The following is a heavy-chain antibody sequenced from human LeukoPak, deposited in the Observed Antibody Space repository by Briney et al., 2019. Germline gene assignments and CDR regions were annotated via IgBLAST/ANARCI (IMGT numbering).Heavy chain of an antibody. J-gene: IGHJ4*02. CDR1: GGSLSSKNW. Sequence: SETLSLTCAVSGGSLSSKNWWRWFRQSPGKGLEWIGDMYHSGSVNYDPPLNSRVSILKDKSERQFSLKLTAVTAADTAVYFCATGQWLAASEVWGQGTLVIVSS. D-gene: IGHD6-19*01. CDR3: ATGQWLAASEV. V-gene: IGHV4-4*02. CDR2: MYHSGSV.